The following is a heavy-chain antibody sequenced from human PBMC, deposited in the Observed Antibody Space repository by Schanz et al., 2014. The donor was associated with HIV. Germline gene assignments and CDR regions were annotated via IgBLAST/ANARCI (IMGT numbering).Heavy chain of an antibody. J-gene: IGHJ6*02. CDR1: GFTFSSYA. D-gene: IGHD6-13*01. CDR3: ARVLHLVLGNYGMDV. Sequence: QVQLVESGGGVVKPGRSLRVSCAASGFTFSSYAMHWVRQAPGKGLEWVAVISYDGSNKYYADSVKGRFTISRDNSKNTLYLQMNSLRAEDTAVYYCARVLHLVLGNYGMDVWGQGTTVTVSS. CDR2: ISYDGSNK. V-gene: IGHV3-30-3*01.